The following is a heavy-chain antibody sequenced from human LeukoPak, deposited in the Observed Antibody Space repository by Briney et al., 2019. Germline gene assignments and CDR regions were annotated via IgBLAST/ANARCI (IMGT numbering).Heavy chain of an antibody. CDR2: IIPIFGTA. Sequence: ASVKVSCKASGGTFSSYAISWVRQAPGQGLEWMGGIIPIFGTANYAQKLQGRVTITTDESTSTAYMELSSLRSEDTAVYYCARDSSGYPIGYFDYWGQGTLVTVSS. D-gene: IGHD3-22*01. CDR1: GGTFSSYA. J-gene: IGHJ4*02. CDR3: ARDSSGYPIGYFDY. V-gene: IGHV1-69*05.